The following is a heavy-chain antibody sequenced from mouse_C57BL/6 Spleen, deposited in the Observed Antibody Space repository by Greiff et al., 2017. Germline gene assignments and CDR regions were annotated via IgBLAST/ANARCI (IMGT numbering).Heavy chain of an antibody. Sequence: QVQLQQSGTELVKPGASVKLSCKASGYTFTSYWMHWVKQRPGKGLEWIGNINPSNGGTNYNEKFKGKATLTVDKSSSTAYMQLSSLTSEDSAVYYCARGNYYGSCQVAYWGQGTLVTVSA. V-gene: IGHV1-53*01. CDR2: INPSNGGT. D-gene: IGHD1-1*01. CDR3: ARGNYYGSCQVAY. CDR1: GYTFTSYW. J-gene: IGHJ3*01.